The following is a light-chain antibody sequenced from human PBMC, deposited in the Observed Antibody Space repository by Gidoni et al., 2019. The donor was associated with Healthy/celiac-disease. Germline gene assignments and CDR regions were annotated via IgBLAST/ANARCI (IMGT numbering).Light chain of an antibody. CDR3: QQSYSTPIFT. V-gene: IGKV1-39*01. CDR1: QIIISS. Sequence: DIQMTQSPSSLSASVGDRVTITCRASQIIISSLNWYQQKPGKAPKLLIYAASSMQSGVPSRFSGSGSGTDFTITISSLQPEDFATYYCQQSYSTPIFTFGPGTKVDIK. J-gene: IGKJ3*01. CDR2: AAS.